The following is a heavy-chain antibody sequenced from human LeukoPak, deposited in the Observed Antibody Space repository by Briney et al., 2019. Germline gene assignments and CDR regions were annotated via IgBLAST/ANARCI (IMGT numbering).Heavy chain of an antibody. D-gene: IGHD1-26*01. Sequence: KPGGSLSLSCAASGFTFSNVWMNWVRKAPGKGQEWVGRIKSKTDGGTTDYAAPVKGRFTISRDDSKNTLYLQMNSLKTENTAVYYCTTDLSIEWELPKSFDYWGQGTLVTVSS. CDR3: TTDLSIEWELPKSFDY. CDR1: GFTFSNVW. J-gene: IGHJ4*02. CDR2: IKSKTDGGTT. V-gene: IGHV3-15*01.